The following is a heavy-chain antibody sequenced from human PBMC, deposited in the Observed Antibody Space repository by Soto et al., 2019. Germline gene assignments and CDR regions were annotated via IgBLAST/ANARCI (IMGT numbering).Heavy chain of an antibody. Sequence: GGSLRLSCAASGFTFSSYSMNWVRQAPGKGLEWVSSISSSSSYIYYADSVKGRFTISRDNAKNSLYLQMNSLRAEDTAVYYCAREDIVVVPAAIYYYYYMDVWGKGTTVTVPS. CDR3: AREDIVVVPAAIYYYYYMDV. D-gene: IGHD2-2*02. CDR1: GFTFSSYS. V-gene: IGHV3-21*01. CDR2: ISSSSSYI. J-gene: IGHJ6*03.